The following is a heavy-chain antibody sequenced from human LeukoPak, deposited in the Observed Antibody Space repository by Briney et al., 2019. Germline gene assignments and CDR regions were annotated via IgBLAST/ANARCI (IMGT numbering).Heavy chain of an antibody. CDR3: AKVGDPHPSHYYFDY. Sequence: GGSLRLSCAASGFTFSDYYMSWIRQAPGKGLEWVSYISRSGSTIYYADSVKGRFTISRDNAKNSLYLQMNSLRAEDTAVYYCAKVGDPHPSHYYFDYWGQGTLVTVSS. CDR2: ISRSGSTI. D-gene: IGHD4-17*01. CDR1: GFTFSDYY. J-gene: IGHJ4*02. V-gene: IGHV3-11*01.